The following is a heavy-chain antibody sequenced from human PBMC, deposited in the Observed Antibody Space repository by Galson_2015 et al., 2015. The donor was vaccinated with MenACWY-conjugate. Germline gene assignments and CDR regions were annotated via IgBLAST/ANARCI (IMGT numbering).Heavy chain of an antibody. D-gene: IGHD3-9*01. V-gene: IGHV4-39*07. J-gene: IGHJ4*02. CDR2: IYYSGNT. CDR1: GGSISSSSYY. CDR3: ARGGGLRYSDGPASF. Sequence: LSLTCTVSGGSISSSSYYWGWIRQPPGTGLEWIGSIYYSGNTYYNPSLKSRVTISVDTSKNQFSLKLSSVTAADTAVYYCARGGGLRYSDGPASFWGQGTLVTVSS.